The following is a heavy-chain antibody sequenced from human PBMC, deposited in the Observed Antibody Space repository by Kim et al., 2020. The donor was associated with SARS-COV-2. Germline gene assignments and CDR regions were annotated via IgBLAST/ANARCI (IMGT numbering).Heavy chain of an antibody. CDR2: ISSSSSYI. CDR1: GFTFSSYS. J-gene: IGHJ6*01. D-gene: IGHD3-10*01. V-gene: IGHV3-21*01. CDR3: ARDPVTMVRGLSYYGMDV. Sequence: GGSLRLSCAASGFTFSSYSMNWVRQAPGKGLEWVSSISSSSSYIYYADSVKSRFTISRDNAKNSLYLQMNSLRAEDTAVYYCARDPVTMVRGLSYYGMDVWGQGTTVTLSS.